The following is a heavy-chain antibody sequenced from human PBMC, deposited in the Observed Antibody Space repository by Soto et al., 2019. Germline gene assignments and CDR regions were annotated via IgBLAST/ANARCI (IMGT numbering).Heavy chain of an antibody. D-gene: IGHD3-16*01. V-gene: IGHV1-69*01. CDR2: IMAVFGTA. Sequence: QVHLVQSGTEVKKPGSSVKVSCKASGGNFRYYAISWVRQAPGQGPEWMGGIMAVFGTATYAQKFQGRVTISADEFTTTAYLDLSSLTSGDAAVYYCAPSRGFYAAMEVWGQGTTVTVSS. CDR3: APSRGFYAAMEV. J-gene: IGHJ6*02. CDR1: GGNFRYYA.